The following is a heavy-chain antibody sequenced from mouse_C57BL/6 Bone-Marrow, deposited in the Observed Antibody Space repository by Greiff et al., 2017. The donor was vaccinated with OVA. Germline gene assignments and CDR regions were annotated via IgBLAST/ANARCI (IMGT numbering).Heavy chain of an antibody. D-gene: IGHD4-1*01. CDR3: ARRWDVGWYFDV. CDR1: GFTFSDYY. Sequence: EVQVVESGGGLVQPGGSLKLSCAASGFTFSDYYMYWVRQTPEKRLECVAYISNGGGSTYYPDTVKGRFTISRDNAKNTLYLQMSRLKAEDTAMYYCARRWDVGWYFDVWGTGTTVTVSS. CDR2: ISNGGGST. J-gene: IGHJ1*03. V-gene: IGHV5-12*01.